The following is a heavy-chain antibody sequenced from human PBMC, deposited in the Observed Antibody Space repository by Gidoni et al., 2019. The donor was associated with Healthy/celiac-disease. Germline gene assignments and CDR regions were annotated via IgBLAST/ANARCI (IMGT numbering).Heavy chain of an antibody. Sequence: QVQLVESGAGVVQPGRSLRLSCAASGFTFSSYGMHWGRQAPGKGLEWVAVIWYDGSNKYYADSVKGRFTISRDNSKNTLYLQMNSLRAEDTAVYYCARDRREDGYNYLDYWGQGTLVTVSS. J-gene: IGHJ4*02. CDR1: GFTFSSYG. D-gene: IGHD5-12*01. CDR2: IWYDGSNK. V-gene: IGHV3-33*01. CDR3: ARDRREDGYNYLDY.